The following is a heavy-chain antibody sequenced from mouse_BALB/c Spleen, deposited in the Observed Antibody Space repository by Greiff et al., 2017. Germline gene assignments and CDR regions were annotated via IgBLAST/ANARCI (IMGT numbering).Heavy chain of an antibody. D-gene: IGHD2-3*01. CDR3: ARGGGYYVPYFDV. CDR1: GFSLTSYG. J-gene: IGHJ1*01. Sequence: VKLVESGPGLVAPSQSLSITCTVSGFSLTSYGVHWVRQPPGKGLEWLGVIWAGGSTNYNSALMSRLSISKDNSKSQVFLKMNSLQTDDTAMYYCARGGGYYVPYFDVWGAGTTVTVSS. CDR2: IWAGGST. V-gene: IGHV2-9*02.